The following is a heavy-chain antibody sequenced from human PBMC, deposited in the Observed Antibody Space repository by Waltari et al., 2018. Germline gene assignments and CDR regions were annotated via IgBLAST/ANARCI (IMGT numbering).Heavy chain of an antibody. CDR1: GFTFSRYG. CDR3: ARPYGDYARGGFDS. J-gene: IGHJ5*01. Sequence: QVQLVESGGGVVQPGRSLRLSCVASGFTFSRYGMHWVRQAPGKGLEWVTVISNDGNYDYYADSVKGRFTISRDNSMNTLYLQMNSLRAEDTAVYYCARPYGDYARGGFDSWGQGTLVTVSS. CDR2: ISNDGNYD. V-gene: IGHV3-30*03. D-gene: IGHD4-17*01.